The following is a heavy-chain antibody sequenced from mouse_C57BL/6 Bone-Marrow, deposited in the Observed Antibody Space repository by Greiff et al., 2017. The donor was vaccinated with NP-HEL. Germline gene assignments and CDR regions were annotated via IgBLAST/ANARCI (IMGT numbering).Heavy chain of an antibody. CDR2: IDPSDSYT. Sequence: VQLQQSGAELVMPGASVKLSCKASGYTFTSYWMHWVKQRPGQGLEWIGEIDPSDSYTNYNQKFKGKSTLTVDKSSSTAYMQLSSLTSEDSAVYYCARDYYGSSWDYWGQGTTLTVSS. V-gene: IGHV1-69*01. D-gene: IGHD1-1*01. CDR1: GYTFTSYW. CDR3: ARDYYGSSWDY. J-gene: IGHJ2*01.